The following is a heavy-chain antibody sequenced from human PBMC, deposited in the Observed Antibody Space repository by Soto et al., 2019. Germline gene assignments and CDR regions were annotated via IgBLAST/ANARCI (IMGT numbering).Heavy chain of an antibody. D-gene: IGHD2-21*01. CDR2: ISWNSGSI. CDR3: EQSGCDFDAFDI. V-gene: IGHV3-9*01. J-gene: IGHJ3*02. CDR1: GFTFDDYA. Sequence: EVQLVESGGGLVQPGRSLRLSCAASGFTFDDYAMHWVRQAPGKGLEWVSGISWNSGSIGYADSVKGRFTISRDDAKNSLYLRMNSMRAEDTALYDCEQSGCDFDAFDIWGQGTMVTVSS.